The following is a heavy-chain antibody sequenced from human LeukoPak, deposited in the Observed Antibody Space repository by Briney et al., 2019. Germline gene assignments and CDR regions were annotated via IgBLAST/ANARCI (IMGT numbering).Heavy chain of an antibody. CDR1: GYTFTGYY. V-gene: IGHV1-2*02. CDR2: INPNSGGT. CDR3: ARVPVAGTGRVY. J-gene: IGHJ4*02. Sequence: ASVKVSCKCSGYTFTGYYMHWVRQAPGQGLEWVGWINPNSGGTNYAQKFQGRVTMTRDTSISTAYMELSRLRSDDTAVYYCARVPVAGTGRVYWGQGTLVTVSS. D-gene: IGHD6-19*01.